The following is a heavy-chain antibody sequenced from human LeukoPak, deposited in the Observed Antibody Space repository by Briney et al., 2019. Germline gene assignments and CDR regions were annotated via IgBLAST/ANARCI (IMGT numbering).Heavy chain of an antibody. CDR3: ANPPTVTSFDY. CDR1: GYSFTSNV. CDR2: ISAYNGNT. Sequence: GASVKVSCKASGYSFTSNVNSWVRQAPGQGLEWMGWISAYNGNTNYAQKLQGRVTMTTDTSTSTAYMELRSLRSDDTAVYHCANPPTVTSFDYWGQGTLVTVSS. D-gene: IGHD4-11*01. V-gene: IGHV1-18*01. J-gene: IGHJ4*02.